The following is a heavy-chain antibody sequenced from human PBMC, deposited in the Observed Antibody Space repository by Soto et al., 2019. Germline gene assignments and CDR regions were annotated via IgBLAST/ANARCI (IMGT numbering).Heavy chain of an antibody. J-gene: IGHJ6*02. Sequence: SVKVSCKASGGTFSSYAISWVRQAPGQGLEWMGGIIPIFGTANYAQKFQGRVTITADKSTSTAYMELSSLRSEDTAVYYCASTYYYDSSGYPARGKAYYYYGMDVWGQGTTVTVS. D-gene: IGHD3-22*01. V-gene: IGHV1-69*06. CDR2: IIPIFGTA. CDR1: GGTFSSYA. CDR3: ASTYYYDSSGYPARGKAYYYYGMDV.